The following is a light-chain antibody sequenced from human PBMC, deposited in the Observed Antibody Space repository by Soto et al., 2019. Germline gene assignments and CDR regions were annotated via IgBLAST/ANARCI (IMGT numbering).Light chain of an antibody. CDR3: QQYSSTPPT. Sequence: DIVMTQSPDSLAVSLGERATINCKSSQTVLYNSYNKSYLAWYQQKPGQPPKLLIYWASTRNSGVPDRFSGSGSGTDFNLTISSLQAEDVAVYFCQQYSSTPPTFGQGTKLEIK. V-gene: IGKV4-1*01. J-gene: IGKJ2*01. CDR2: WAS. CDR1: QTVLYNSYNKSY.